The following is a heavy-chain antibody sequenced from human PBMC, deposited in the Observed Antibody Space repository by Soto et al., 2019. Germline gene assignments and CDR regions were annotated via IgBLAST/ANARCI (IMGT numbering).Heavy chain of an antibody. V-gene: IGHV1-2*07. CDR3: ARSGRPIVPAAMNP. CDR1: GYTFTGYY. CDR2: INHTRGGT. D-gene: IGHD2-2*01. Sequence: ASVEVSCKDSGYTFTGYYMHWVRQAPGQGLEWMGWINHTRGGTIYAHKFQGRVTLTRDTYISTAYMDLSGLRSDDTAVYYCARSGRPIVPAAMNPWGQGTLVTVSS. J-gene: IGHJ5*02.